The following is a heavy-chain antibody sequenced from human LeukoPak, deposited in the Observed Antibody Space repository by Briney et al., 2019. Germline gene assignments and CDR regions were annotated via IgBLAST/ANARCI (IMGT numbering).Heavy chain of an antibody. CDR1: GGSISSSSYY. D-gene: IGHD3-10*01. CDR3: ARVPITIAFDY. Sequence: PSETLSLTCTVSGGSISSSSYYWGWIRQPPGKGLEWIGSIYYSGSTYYNPSLKSRVTISVDTSKNQFSLKLSSVTAADTAVYYCARVPITIAFDYWGQGTLVTVSS. V-gene: IGHV4-39*01. CDR2: IYYSGST. J-gene: IGHJ4*02.